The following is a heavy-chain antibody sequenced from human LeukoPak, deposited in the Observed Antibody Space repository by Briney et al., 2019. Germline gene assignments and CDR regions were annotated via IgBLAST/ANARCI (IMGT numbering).Heavy chain of an antibody. J-gene: IGHJ4*02. V-gene: IGHV3-48*04. CDR2: ISSDSSSI. Sequence: PGGSLRLSCAASGFTFTSYSMNWVRQAPGKGLEWVSYISSDSSSIYYADSVKGRFTISRDNAKNSLYLQMHSLRAEDTAVYYCAGYCSAASCRNVDYWGQGTLVTVSS. CDR1: GFTFTSYS. D-gene: IGHD2-15*01. CDR3: AGYCSAASCRNVDY.